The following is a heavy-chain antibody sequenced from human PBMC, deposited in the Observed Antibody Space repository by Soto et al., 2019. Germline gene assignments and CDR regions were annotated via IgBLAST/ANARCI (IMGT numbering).Heavy chain of an antibody. J-gene: IGHJ4*02. CDR3: ASEHRIRGYSYGSLYYFDY. CDR2: ISYDGSNK. V-gene: IGHV3-30-3*01. CDR1: GFTFSSYA. Sequence: PGGSLRLSCAASGFTFSSYAMHWVRQAPGKGLEWVAVISYDGSNKYYADSVKGRFTISRDNSKNTLYLQMNSLRAEDTAVYYCASEHRIRGYSYGSLYYFDYWGQGTLVTVSS. D-gene: IGHD5-18*01.